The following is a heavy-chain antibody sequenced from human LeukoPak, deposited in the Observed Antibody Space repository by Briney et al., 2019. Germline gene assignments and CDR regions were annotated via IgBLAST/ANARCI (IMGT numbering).Heavy chain of an antibody. CDR2: IIPIFGTA. J-gene: IGHJ4*02. Sequence: SVKVSCKASGGTFSSYAISWVRQAPGQGLEWMGGIIPIFGTANYAQKFQGRVTITADKSTSTAYMELSSLRSEDTAVYYCARAGGMVATNDDYWGQGTLVTVSS. CDR3: ARAGGMVATNDDY. D-gene: IGHD5-12*01. V-gene: IGHV1-69*06. CDR1: GGTFSSYA.